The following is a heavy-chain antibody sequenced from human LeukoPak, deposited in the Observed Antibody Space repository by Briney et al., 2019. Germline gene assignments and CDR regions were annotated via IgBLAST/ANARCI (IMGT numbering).Heavy chain of an antibody. V-gene: IGHV3-74*01. CDR2: INSDGSIT. CDR3: ARDSSHYLGSSDY. D-gene: IGHD6-6*01. CDR1: GFTFTTYW. J-gene: IGHJ4*02. Sequence: GGSLRLSCAASGFTFTTYWMHWVRQAPGKGLVWVSHINSDGSITSYADSMKGRFTISRDNTKNTLNLQMNSLRDEDTAIYYCARDSSHYLGSSDYWGQGTLVTVSS.